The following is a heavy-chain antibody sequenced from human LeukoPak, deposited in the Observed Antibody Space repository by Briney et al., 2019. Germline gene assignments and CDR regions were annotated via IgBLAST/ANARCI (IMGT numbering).Heavy chain of an antibody. Sequence: SETLSLTCTVSGGSISSSHWSWTRQPPGKGLEWITNIHTSGGTNYSPSLKSRVTISLDTSRNQFSLKLSSVTAADTAVYYCARGRSTVVTPNYYYYYCMDVWGKGTTVTVSS. V-gene: IGHV4-4*09. J-gene: IGHJ6*03. CDR3: ARGRSTVVTPNYYYYYCMDV. CDR1: GGSISSSH. CDR2: IHTSGGT. D-gene: IGHD4-23*01.